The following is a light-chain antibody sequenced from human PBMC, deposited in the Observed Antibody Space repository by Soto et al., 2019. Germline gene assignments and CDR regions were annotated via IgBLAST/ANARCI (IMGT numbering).Light chain of an antibody. CDR2: QTS. Sequence: EVVLTQSPASLSSFTGDRVTLSCRASQYINTRLAWYQHRPGQAPRLLIYQTSIRAAGIPARFSASGSGTDFTLTISDVQPEDFALYYCHQRQSWPRTFGQGTKE. J-gene: IGKJ1*01. V-gene: IGKV3-11*01. CDR3: HQRQSWPRT. CDR1: QYINTR.